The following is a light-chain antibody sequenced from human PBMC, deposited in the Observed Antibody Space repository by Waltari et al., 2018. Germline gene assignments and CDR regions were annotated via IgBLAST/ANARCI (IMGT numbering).Light chain of an antibody. J-gene: IGLJ1*01. V-gene: IGLV2-23*02. CDR1: TSDVGSYDL. CDR2: EVF. Sequence: QSALTQPASVSGTPGQSITISCSGPTSDVGSYDLVSWYQQHPGEAPKLLICEVFKRPPDTSSRFSGAESGSTASLTISGLQPEDEADYYCCSYAGRGTYVFGSGTKVTVL. CDR3: CSYAGRGTYV.